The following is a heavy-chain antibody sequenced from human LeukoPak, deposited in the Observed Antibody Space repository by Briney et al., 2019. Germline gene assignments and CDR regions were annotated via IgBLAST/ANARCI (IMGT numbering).Heavy chain of an antibody. CDR1: GFTFSSYA. J-gene: IGHJ3*02. D-gene: IGHD1-26*01. Sequence: GGSLRLSCAASGFTFSSYAMSWVRQAPGKGLEWVSAISGSGGSTYYADSVKGRFTISRDNAKNSLYLQMNSLRAEDTAVYYCARDIVGAKAFDIWGQGTMVTVSS. CDR2: ISGSGGST. CDR3: ARDIVGAKAFDI. V-gene: IGHV3-23*01.